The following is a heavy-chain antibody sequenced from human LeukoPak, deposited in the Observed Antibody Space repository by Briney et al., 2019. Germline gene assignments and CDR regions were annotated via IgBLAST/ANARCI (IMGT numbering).Heavy chain of an antibody. V-gene: IGHV3-33*01. Sequence: SGRSLRLSCAAPGFTFSNYGMHWVRQAPGKGLDWVAGIRYDGNEELYADSVRGRVTISRDNSRNILYLQMNSLSPEDTATYYCTPENDPSGKMGRFDPWGQGTLVTVSS. CDR2: IRYDGNEE. J-gene: IGHJ5*01. CDR1: GFTFSNYG. CDR3: TPENDPSGKMGRFDP. D-gene: IGHD3-10*01.